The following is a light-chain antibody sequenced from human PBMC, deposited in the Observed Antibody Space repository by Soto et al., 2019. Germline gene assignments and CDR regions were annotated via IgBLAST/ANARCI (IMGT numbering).Light chain of an antibody. V-gene: IGKV3D-7*01. J-gene: IGKJ1*01. CDR3: HQDFNLPWR. Sequence: IVLTQSPVTLSLSPGERVTLSCRASQTVSRMYLSLFQQKPRQSPRLPLYGTSTRATGIPVRLSGSRSGTDFTLTISRLQPEDFAVYFCHQDFNLPWRFGQGTKVDI. CDR1: QTVSRMY. CDR2: GTS.